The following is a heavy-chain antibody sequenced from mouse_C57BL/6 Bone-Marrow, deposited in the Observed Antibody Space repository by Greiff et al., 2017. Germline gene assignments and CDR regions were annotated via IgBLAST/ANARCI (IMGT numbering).Heavy chain of an antibody. CDR2: IYPRRGNT. D-gene: IGHD1-1*01. V-gene: IGHV1-81*01. Sequence: VQLVASGAELARPGASVKLSCKASGYTFTSYGISWLKPRTGPGLEWIGEIYPRRGNTYYNEKFKGKATLTADKSASTAYMELRSLTSEDSAVYFWARRSYYYGSSLYYYAMDDWGQGTSVTVSS. CDR1: GYTFTSYG. J-gene: IGHJ4*01. CDR3: ARRSYYYGSSLYYYAMDD.